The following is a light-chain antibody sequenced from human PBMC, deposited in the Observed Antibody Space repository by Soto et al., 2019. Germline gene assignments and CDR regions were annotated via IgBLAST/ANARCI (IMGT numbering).Light chain of an antibody. J-gene: IGLJ1*01. CDR1: SSDVGGYNY. V-gene: IGLV2-8*01. Sequence: QSVLTQPPSASGSPGQSVTISCTGTSSDVGGYNYVSWYQQNPGKVPKLMIYEVNKRPSGVPDRFSGSKSGNTASLTVSGLQAEDEADYYCTSYAGGNNVFGTGTQLTVL. CDR2: EVN. CDR3: TSYAGGNNV.